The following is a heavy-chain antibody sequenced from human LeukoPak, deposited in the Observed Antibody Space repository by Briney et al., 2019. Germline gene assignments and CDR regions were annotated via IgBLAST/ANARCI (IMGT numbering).Heavy chain of an antibody. CDR2: INHSGST. Sequence: SETLSLTCAVYGGSFSGYYWSWIRQPPGKGLEWIGEINHSGSTNYNPSLKSRVTISVDTSKNQFSLKLSSVTAADTAVYYCARVLIAAAGTELRFDPWGQGTLVTVSS. V-gene: IGHV4-34*01. CDR3: ARVLIAAAGTELRFDP. CDR1: GGSFSGYY. J-gene: IGHJ5*02. D-gene: IGHD6-13*01.